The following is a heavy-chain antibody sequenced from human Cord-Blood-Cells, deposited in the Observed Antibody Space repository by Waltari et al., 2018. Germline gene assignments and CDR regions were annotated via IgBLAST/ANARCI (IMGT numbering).Heavy chain of an antibody. J-gene: IGHJ4*02. CDR3: ARDRDLDY. V-gene: IGHV3-7*05. CDR2: IKQDGSEK. Sequence: EVQLVESGGGLVQPGGSLRLSCAASGFTFSSSWMGWVRQAPGKGLEWVANIKQDGSEKYYVDSVKGRFTISRDNAKNSLYLQMNSLRAEDTAVYYCARDRDLDYWGQGTLVTVSS. CDR1: GFTFSSSW.